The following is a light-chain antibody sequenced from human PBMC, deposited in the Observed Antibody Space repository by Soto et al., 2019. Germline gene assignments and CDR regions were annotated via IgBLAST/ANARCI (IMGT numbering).Light chain of an antibody. CDR1: QSLSGW. J-gene: IGKJ1*01. V-gene: IGKV1-5*03. CDR3: QHYNGYSWT. CDR2: MAS. Sequence: DIQMTQSPSTLSASVGDRVTITCRASQSLSGWLAWYQQEPGKAPNLLIYMASTLASGVPSRFSGSESGTEFTLTISSLQPDDFATYYCQHYNGYSWTFGQGTKVDIK.